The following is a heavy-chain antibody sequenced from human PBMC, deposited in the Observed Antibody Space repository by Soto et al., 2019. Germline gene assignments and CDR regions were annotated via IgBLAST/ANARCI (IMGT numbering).Heavy chain of an antibody. D-gene: IGHD2-21*01. J-gene: IGHJ5*02. V-gene: IGHV5-10-1*01. CDR1: GYSFTRKW. CDR3: ATTLLLIVRPSPSRSDP. CDR2: IDPTDSYT. Sequence: GESLKICCKASGYSFTRKWISWVRQMPGKGLEWMGRIDPTDSYTNYSPSFQGHVTISVDKSSSTAYVQWSSLKASDTAMYYCATTLLLIVRPSPSRSDPRGPGTLLTV.